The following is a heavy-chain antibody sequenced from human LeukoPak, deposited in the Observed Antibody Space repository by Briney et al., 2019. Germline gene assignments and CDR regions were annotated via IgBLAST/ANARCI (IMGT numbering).Heavy chain of an antibody. Sequence: KPGESLRISCKGSGYSFTSYWISWVRQMPGKGLEWMGRIDPSDSYTNYSPSFQGYVTISADKSISTAYLQWSSLKASDTAMYYCARHLDSAGAVPADYGMDVWGKGTRSPSPQ. CDR1: GYSFTSYW. CDR2: IDPSDSYT. J-gene: IGHJ6*04. CDR3: ARHLDSAGAVPADYGMDV. V-gene: IGHV5-10-1*01. D-gene: IGHD2-2*01.